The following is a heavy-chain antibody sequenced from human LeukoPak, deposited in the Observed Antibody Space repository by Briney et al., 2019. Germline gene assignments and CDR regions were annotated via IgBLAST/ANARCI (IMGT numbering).Heavy chain of an antibody. CDR2: ISASGST. CDR3: ATDSSWFDP. J-gene: IGHJ5*02. Sequence: SDTLSLTCTVSGGSISSYYWSWIRQPAGKGLEWIGRISASGSTNYAPSLTSRVTMSVDTSTNQFSLKLSAVAAADTAVYYCATDSSWFDPWGRGTLVTVSS. CDR1: GGSISSYY. V-gene: IGHV4-4*07. D-gene: IGHD2-15*01.